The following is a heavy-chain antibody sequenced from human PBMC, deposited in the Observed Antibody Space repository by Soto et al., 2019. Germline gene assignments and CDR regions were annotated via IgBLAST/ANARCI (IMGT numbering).Heavy chain of an antibody. CDR2: ISYDGSKK. Sequence: PGGSLRLSCAASGFTFSSYAMHWVRQAPGKGLEWVAVISYDGSKKYYADSVKGRFTMSRDNSENTLYLQMNSLRADDTAVYYCVRDKLSIVVAFGGMDVWGQGTTVTVSS. D-gene: IGHD3-22*01. V-gene: IGHV3-30-3*01. CDR1: GFTFSSYA. CDR3: VRDKLSIVVAFGGMDV. J-gene: IGHJ6*02.